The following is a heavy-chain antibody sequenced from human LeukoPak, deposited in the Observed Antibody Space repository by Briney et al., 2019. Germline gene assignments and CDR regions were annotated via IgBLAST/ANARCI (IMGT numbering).Heavy chain of an antibody. CDR3: ARGNGYCSSTSCYPDYFDY. D-gene: IGHD2-2*01. CDR2: ISSSGSTI. V-gene: IGHV3-11*01. Sequence: GGSLRLSCAASGFTFSDYYMSWIRQAPGEGLEWVSYISSSGSTIYYADSVKGRFTISRDNAKNSLYLQMNSLRAEDTAVYYCARGNGYCSSTSCYPDYFDYWGQGTLVTVSS. J-gene: IGHJ4*02. CDR1: GFTFSDYY.